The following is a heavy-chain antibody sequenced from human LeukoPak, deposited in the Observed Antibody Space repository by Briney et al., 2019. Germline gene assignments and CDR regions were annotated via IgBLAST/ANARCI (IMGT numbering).Heavy chain of an antibody. J-gene: IGHJ5*02. CDR1: GYSISSGYY. CDR2: LDHSGIT. V-gene: IGHV4-38-2*02. Sequence: SETLSLTCTVTGYSISSGYYWGWIRQPPGKGLEWIGSLDHSGITYYNPSLKSRVTISVDTSKNQFSLNLSSVTAADTALYYCARGARYGAYSWFDPWGQGTLVTVSS. D-gene: IGHD4-17*01. CDR3: ARGARYGAYSWFDP.